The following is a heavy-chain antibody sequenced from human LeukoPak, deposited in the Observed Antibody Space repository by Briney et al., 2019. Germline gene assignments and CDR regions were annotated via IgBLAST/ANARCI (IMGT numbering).Heavy chain of an antibody. J-gene: IGHJ6*02. CDR1: GFTVSSNY. D-gene: IGHD6-19*01. Sequence: GGSLRLSCAASGFTVSSNYMSWVRQAPGKGLEWVSVIYSGGSTYYADSVKGRFTISRDNSKNTLYLQMNSLRAEDTAVYYCARDPSTVYSSGWYPYYYYGMDVWGQGTTVTVSS. CDR3: ARDPSTVYSSGWYPYYYYGMDV. V-gene: IGHV3-66*01. CDR2: IYSGGST.